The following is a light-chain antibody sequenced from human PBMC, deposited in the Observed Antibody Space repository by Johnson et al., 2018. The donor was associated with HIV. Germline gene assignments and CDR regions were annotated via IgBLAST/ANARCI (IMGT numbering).Light chain of an antibody. CDR3: GTWDSSLSAYV. Sequence: QSVLTQPPSVSAAPGQKVTISCSGSSSNIGNNYVSWYQQLPGTAPKLLIYENNKRPSGITDRFSGSKSGTSATLGITGLPTGDEADYYCGTWDSSLSAYVFGTGTKVTVL. CDR2: ENN. CDR1: SSNIGNNY. J-gene: IGLJ1*01. V-gene: IGLV1-51*02.